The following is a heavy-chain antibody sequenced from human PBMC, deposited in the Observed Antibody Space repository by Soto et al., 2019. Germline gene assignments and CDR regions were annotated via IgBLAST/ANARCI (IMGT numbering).Heavy chain of an antibody. CDR1: GFNFASFA. CDR3: AKWSYLDY. D-gene: IGHD3-3*01. J-gene: IGHJ4*02. V-gene: IGHV3-23*04. Sequence: DVRLAESGGGLVQPGGSLRLSCTTSGFNFASFAMTWVRQAPGKGLEWVATSGSDGKTYYADSVKGRFSISRDTSRNTLYLQMNSLRADDTAIYYCAKWSYLDYWGQGTRVTVSS. CDR2: TSGSDGKT.